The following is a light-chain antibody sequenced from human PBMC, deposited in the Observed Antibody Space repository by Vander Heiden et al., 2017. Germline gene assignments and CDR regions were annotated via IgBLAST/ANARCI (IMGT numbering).Light chain of an antibody. CDR2: TNN. V-gene: IGLV1-44*01. CDR3: AAWDDSLNGQGWV. CDR1: SSNIGSNT. Sequence: QSVLTQTPSASGTPGQRVTISCSGSSSNIGSNTVNWYQQLPGTAPKLLIYTNNQRPSGVPDRFSGSKSGTSASLAISGLQSEDEADYYCAAWDDSLNGQGWVFGGGTKLTVL. J-gene: IGLJ2*01.